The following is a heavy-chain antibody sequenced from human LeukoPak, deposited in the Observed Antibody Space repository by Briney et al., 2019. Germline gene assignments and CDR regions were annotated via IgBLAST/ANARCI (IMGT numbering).Heavy chain of an antibody. CDR1: GYTFSSYG. V-gene: IGHV1-18*01. D-gene: IGHD4-11*01. CDR3: ARDASYSPHAFDI. CDR2: ISGYNGAT. J-gene: IGHJ3*02. Sequence: ASVKVSCKVSGYTFSSYGISWVRQAPGQGLEWMGWISGYNGATNYAQKVQGRVTVTTDTSTSTAYMELRSLTSDDTAVYYCARDASYSPHAFDIWGQGTMVTVSS.